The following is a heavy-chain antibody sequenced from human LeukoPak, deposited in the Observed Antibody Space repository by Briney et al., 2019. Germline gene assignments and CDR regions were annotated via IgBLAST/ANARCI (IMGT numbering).Heavy chain of an antibody. CDR2: MHYDGSNI. CDR1: GFSFSTYA. Sequence: GGSLRLSCAASGFSFSTYAMHWVRQAPGRGLGWVAVMHYDGSNIYYADSVKGRFTISRDNSKNTLYLQMNSLRAEDTAMYYCVRDGSTSGIYWYFDLWGRGTQVTVSS. J-gene: IGHJ2*01. D-gene: IGHD2-2*01. V-gene: IGHV3-33*01. CDR3: VRDGSTSGIYWYFDL.